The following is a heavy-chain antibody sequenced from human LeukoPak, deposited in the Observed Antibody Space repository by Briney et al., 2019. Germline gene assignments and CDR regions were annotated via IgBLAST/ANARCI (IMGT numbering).Heavy chain of an antibody. Sequence: SETLSLTCAVFGGSFDGYYWSWIRQPPGKGLEWIGEITYDGSTNYNPSLKSRVTISVDTSKIQFSLKLCSVTAADTAVYYCARVTGSIAARPYYYYYYMDVWGKGTTVTVSS. V-gene: IGHV4-34*01. J-gene: IGHJ6*03. CDR2: ITYDGST. CDR1: GGSFDGYY. CDR3: ARVTGSIAARPYYYYYYMDV. D-gene: IGHD6-6*01.